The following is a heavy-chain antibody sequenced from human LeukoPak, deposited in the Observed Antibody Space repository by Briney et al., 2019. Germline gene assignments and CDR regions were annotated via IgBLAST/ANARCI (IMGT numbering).Heavy chain of an antibody. Sequence: ASVKVSCKASGYIFTDYYIHWVRQAPGQGLEWMGWTDPHGGGTSYAQKFQGRVTMTRDTSINTAYVELTSLTSDDTAMYYCARRGGGTVAGSVDLDYWGQGPLVTVSS. J-gene: IGHJ4*02. V-gene: IGHV1-2*02. CDR2: TDPHGGGT. D-gene: IGHD6-19*01. CDR3: ARRGGGTVAGSVDLDY. CDR1: GYIFTDYY.